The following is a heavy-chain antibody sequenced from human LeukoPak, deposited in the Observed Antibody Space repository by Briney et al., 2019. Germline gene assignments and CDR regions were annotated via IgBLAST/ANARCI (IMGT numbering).Heavy chain of an antibody. D-gene: IGHD2-2*02. J-gene: IGHJ6*02. CDR3: AKEDIVVVPAAIRRRGMDA. Sequence: PGGSLRLSCAASGFTFDDYAMHWVRQAPGKGLEWVSGISWNSGSIGYADSVKGRFTIPRDNAKNSLYLQMNSLRAEDTALYYCAKEDIVVVPAAIRRRGMDAWGQGTTVTVSS. CDR2: ISWNSGSI. V-gene: IGHV3-9*01. CDR1: GFTFDDYA.